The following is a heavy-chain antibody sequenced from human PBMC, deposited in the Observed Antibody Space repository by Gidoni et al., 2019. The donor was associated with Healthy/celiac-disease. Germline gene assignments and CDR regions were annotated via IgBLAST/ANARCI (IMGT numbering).Heavy chain of an antibody. CDR2: INPNSGGT. D-gene: IGHD6-13*01. Sequence: QVQLVQSGAEVKKPGASVKVSCTASGYPFTGYYMHWVRQAPGQGLEWMGWINPNSGGTNYAQKFQGWVTMTRDTSISTAYMELSRLRSDDTAVYYCAREPSIAAAETYYGMDVWGQGTTVTVSS. CDR3: AREPSIAAAETYYGMDV. CDR1: GYPFTGYY. J-gene: IGHJ6*02. V-gene: IGHV1-2*04.